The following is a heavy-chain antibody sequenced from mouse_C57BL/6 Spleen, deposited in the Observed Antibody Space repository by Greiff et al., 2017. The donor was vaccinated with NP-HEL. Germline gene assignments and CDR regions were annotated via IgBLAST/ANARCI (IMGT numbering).Heavy chain of an antibody. Sequence: EVKLVESEGGLVQPGSSMKLSCTASGFTFSDYYMAWVRQVPEKGLEWVANINYDGSSTYYLDSLKSRFIISRDNAKNILYLQMSSLKSEDTATYYCARALGRGRAMDYWGQGTSVTVSS. J-gene: IGHJ4*01. V-gene: IGHV5-16*01. CDR3: ARALGRGRAMDY. CDR1: GFTFSDYY. CDR2: INYDGSST.